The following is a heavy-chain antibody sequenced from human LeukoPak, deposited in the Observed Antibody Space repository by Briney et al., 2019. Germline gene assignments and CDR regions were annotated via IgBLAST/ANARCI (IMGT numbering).Heavy chain of an antibody. V-gene: IGHV3-53*01. CDR2: IYSGGST. J-gene: IGHJ4*02. CDR3: ARELRDYGDSLVELGY. CDR1: GFTVSSNY. D-gene: IGHD4-17*01. Sequence: PGGSLRLSCAASGFTVSSNYMSWVRQAPGKGLEWVSVIYSGGSTYYADSVKGRFTISRDNSKNTLYLQMNSLRAEDTAVYYCARELRDYGDSLVELGYWGQGTLVTVSS.